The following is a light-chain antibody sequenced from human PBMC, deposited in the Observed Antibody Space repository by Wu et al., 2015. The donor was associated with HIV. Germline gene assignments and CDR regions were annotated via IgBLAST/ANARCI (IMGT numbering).Light chain of an antibody. J-gene: IGKJ3*01. CDR1: QSISSW. CDR2: KAS. Sequence: DIQMTQSPSTLSASLGDRVTITCRASQSISSWLAWYQQKPGKAPKLLIYKASSLQSGAPSRFSGSGSGTEFTLTISSLQPDDFATYYCQQYNNYVTFGPGTKVDIK. CDR3: QQYNNYVT. V-gene: IGKV1-5*03.